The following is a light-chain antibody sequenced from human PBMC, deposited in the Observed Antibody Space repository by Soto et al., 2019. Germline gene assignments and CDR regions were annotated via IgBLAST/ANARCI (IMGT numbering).Light chain of an antibody. CDR1: QDIGNF. CDR3: QQYDNYPLT. V-gene: IGKV1-27*01. CDR2: AAS. J-gene: IGKJ4*01. Sequence: SQRTQSPYSLSAFVRDRVTITCRASQDIGNFLAWYQQKPGKVPKLLIYAASTLQSGVPSRFSGSGSGTEFTLTISNLQPDDFATYYCQQYDNYPLTVGGGTKV.